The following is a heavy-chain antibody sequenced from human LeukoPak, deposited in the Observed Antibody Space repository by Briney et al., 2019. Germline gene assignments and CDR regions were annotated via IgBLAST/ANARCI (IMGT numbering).Heavy chain of an antibody. Sequence: GESLKIACKDSGHSFTNYWFGWVRQKPGKGLEWMGIIYPRDSDTRYSPSFQGQVNISADKSISTAYLQWSSLKASDTAMYYCARCETYYYDSSGYIFDYWGQGTLVTVSS. J-gene: IGHJ4*02. D-gene: IGHD3-22*01. V-gene: IGHV5-51*01. CDR1: GHSFTNYW. CDR3: ARCETYYYDSSGYIFDY. CDR2: IYPRDSDT.